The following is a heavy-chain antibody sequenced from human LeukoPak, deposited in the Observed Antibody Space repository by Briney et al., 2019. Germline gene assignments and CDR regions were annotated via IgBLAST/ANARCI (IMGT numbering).Heavy chain of an antibody. Sequence: GGSLRLSCAASGFIFSKYAMNWVRQAPEKGLEWVSAISGSGGATDYADSVKGRFTISRDNSKNTLYLQMNSLRAEDTAVYYCAKHGGWEPLPDFDYWGQGTLVTVSS. D-gene: IGHD1-26*01. J-gene: IGHJ4*02. CDR2: ISGSGGAT. V-gene: IGHV3-23*01. CDR1: GFIFSKYA. CDR3: AKHGGWEPLPDFDY.